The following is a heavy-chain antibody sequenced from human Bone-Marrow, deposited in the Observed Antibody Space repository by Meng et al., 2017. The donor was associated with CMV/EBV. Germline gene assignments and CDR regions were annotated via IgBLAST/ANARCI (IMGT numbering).Heavy chain of an antibody. J-gene: IGHJ5*02. CDR2: INPNSGGT. Sequence: ASVKVSCKASGYTFTGYYMHWVRQAPGQGLEWMGWINPNSGGTNYAQKFQGRVTMTRDTSISTAYMELSSLRSEDTAVYYCARGAAAGRHWFDPWGQGTLVTVSS. D-gene: IGHD6-13*01. V-gene: IGHV1-2*02. CDR1: GYTFTGYY. CDR3: ARGAAAGRHWFDP.